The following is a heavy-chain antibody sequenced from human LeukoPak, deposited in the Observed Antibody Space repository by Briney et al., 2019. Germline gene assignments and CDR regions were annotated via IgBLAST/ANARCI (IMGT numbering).Heavy chain of an antibody. V-gene: IGHV3-23*01. D-gene: IGHD6-19*01. Sequence: PGGSLRLSCAGSGFTFSSNAMSWVRQAPGKGLEWVSSISDSGDFTYYADSVKGRFTISRDNSKNTLFVQMSSLRADDTAVYYCAKGSRQFSRDKAGPIDYWGQGTLATVSS. CDR2: ISDSGDFT. CDR3: AKGSRQFSRDKAGPIDY. CDR1: GFTFSSNA. J-gene: IGHJ4*02.